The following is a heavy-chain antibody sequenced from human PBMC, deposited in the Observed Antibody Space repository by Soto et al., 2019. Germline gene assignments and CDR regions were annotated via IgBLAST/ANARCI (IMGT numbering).Heavy chain of an antibody. J-gene: IGHJ4*02. V-gene: IGHV4-30-4*01. CDR2: MYNSGST. Sequence: QVQLQESGPGLVKPSQTLSLTCTVSGDSISSGDYYWSWIRQPPGKGLEWIGYMYNSGSTYYNPSLKSRVTMSADTSKNQFSLKLSSVTVADTAVYYCARGERLVGDLHFDFWGQGTLVTVSS. D-gene: IGHD2-8*02. CDR1: GDSISSGDYY. CDR3: ARGERLVGDLHFDF.